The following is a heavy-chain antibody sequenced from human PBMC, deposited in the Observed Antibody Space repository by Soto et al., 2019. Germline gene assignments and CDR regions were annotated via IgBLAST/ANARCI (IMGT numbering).Heavy chain of an antibody. D-gene: IGHD3-10*01. CDR2: ISSSSSTI. CDR1: GFTFSSYS. V-gene: IGHV3-48*01. Sequence: GGSLRLSCAASGFTFSSYSMNWVRQAPGKGLEWVSYISSSSSTIYYADSVKGRFTISRDNAKNSLYLQMNSLRAEDTAVYYCASNQRLLWFGELDHAFDIWGQGTMVTVSS. CDR3: ASNQRLLWFGELDHAFDI. J-gene: IGHJ3*02.